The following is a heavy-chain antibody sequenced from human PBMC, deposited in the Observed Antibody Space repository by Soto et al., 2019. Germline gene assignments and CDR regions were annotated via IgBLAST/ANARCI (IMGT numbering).Heavy chain of an antibody. CDR2: INPNSGGT. V-gene: IGHV1-2*02. Sequence: ASVKVSCKASGYTFTGYYMHWVRQAPGQGLEWMGWINPNSGGTNYAQKFQGRVTMTRDTSISTAYMELSRLRSDDTAVYYCARAPWYYSDSSGYFGYAFDICGQRTMVTVSS. CDR3: ARAPWYYSDSSGYFGYAFDI. D-gene: IGHD3-22*01. CDR1: GYTFTGYY. J-gene: IGHJ3*02.